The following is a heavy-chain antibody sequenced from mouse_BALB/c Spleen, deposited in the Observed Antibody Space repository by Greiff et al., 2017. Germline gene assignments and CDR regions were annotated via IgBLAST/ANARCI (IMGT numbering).Heavy chain of an antibody. CDR1: GFNIKDYY. J-gene: IGHJ2*01. CDR2: IDPENGDT. CDR3: SGYDRADY. V-gene: IGHV14-4*02. Sequence: EVKLVESGAELVRSGASVKLSCTASGFNIKDYYMHWVKQRPEQGLEWIGWIDPENGDTEYAPKFQGKATMTADTSSNTAYLQLSSLTSEDTAVYYCSGYDRADYWGQGTTLTVSS. D-gene: IGHD2-14*01.